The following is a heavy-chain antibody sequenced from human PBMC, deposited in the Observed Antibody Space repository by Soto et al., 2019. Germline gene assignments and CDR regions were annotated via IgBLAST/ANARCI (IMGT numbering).Heavy chain of an antibody. D-gene: IGHD3-9*01. CDR1: GGSISSGGYY. V-gene: IGHV4-31*02. J-gene: IGHJ5*02. CDR2: IYYSGST. CDR3: ARERVDGNWFDP. Sequence: SETLSLTXTVSGGSISSGGYYWSWIRQHPGKGLEWIGYIYYSGSTYYNPSLKSRVTISVDTSKNQFSLKLSSVTAADTAVYYCARERVDGNWFDPWGQGTLVTAPQ.